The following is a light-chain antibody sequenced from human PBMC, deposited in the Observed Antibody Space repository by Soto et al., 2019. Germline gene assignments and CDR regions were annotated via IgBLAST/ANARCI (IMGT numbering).Light chain of an antibody. CDR1: QSVNSNY. CDR2: GAS. J-gene: IGKJ5*01. Sequence: EIVLRQSPDTVSLSPGETATLSCRASQSVNSNYLAWYQHKPGQAPRLLIYGASNRATGIPDRFSGSGSGTDFSLTISRLEPEDFAVFYCQQYDNSITFGQGTRLEIE. CDR3: QQYDNSIT. V-gene: IGKV3-20*01.